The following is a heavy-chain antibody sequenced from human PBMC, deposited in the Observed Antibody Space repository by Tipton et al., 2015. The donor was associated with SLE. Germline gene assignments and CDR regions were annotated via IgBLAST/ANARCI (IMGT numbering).Heavy chain of an antibody. CDR2: IYYSGST. V-gene: IGHV4-39*01. J-gene: IGHJ5*02. D-gene: IGHD5-18*01. CDR3: ARGYSYGFNWFDP. Sequence: TLSLTCTVSGGSISSSSYYWGWIRQPPGKGLEWIGSIYYSGSTYYNPSLKSRVTISVDTSKNQFSLKLSSVTAADTAVYYCARGYSYGFNWFDPWGQGTLVTVSS. CDR1: GGSISSSSYY.